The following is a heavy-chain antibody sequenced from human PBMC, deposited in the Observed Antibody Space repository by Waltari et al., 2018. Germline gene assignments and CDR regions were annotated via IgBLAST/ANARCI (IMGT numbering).Heavy chain of an antibody. CDR3: ARHGRDFWSGYYYAFDI. Sequence: QLQLQESGPGLVKPSETLSLTCTVSGGSISSSSYYWGWIRQPPGKGLEWIGSIYYRGSTYYNPSLKSRVTISVDTSKNQFSLKLSSVTAADTAVYYCARHGRDFWSGYYYAFDIWGQGTMVTVSS. J-gene: IGHJ3*02. CDR1: GGSISSSSYY. D-gene: IGHD3-3*01. V-gene: IGHV4-39*01. CDR2: IYYRGST.